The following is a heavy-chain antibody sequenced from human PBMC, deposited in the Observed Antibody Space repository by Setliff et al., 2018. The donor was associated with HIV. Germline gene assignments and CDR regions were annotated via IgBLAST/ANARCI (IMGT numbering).Heavy chain of an antibody. CDR1: GFTFSNYS. V-gene: IGHV3-21*04. J-gene: IGHJ4*02. D-gene: IGHD6-13*01. Sequence: GGSLRLSCAASGFTFSNYSMNWVRQAPGKGLEWVSSISSSSSYIYYADSVKGRFTISRDNAKNSLYLQMNSLRVEDTALYYCAKDYLSSSTWYGGLGYWGLGTLVTVSS. CDR2: ISSSSSYI. CDR3: AKDYLSSSTWYGGLGY.